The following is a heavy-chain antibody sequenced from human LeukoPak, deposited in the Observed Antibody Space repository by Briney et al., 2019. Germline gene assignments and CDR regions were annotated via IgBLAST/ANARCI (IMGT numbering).Heavy chain of an antibody. CDR2: INIGGTNT. V-gene: IGHV3-11*01. J-gene: IGHJ5*02. Sequence: GGSLRLSCAASGFTFNDYYMSWIRQAPGKGLEWLSYINIGGTNTHYADSVKGRFTISRDKANKSLYLEMNKLRAEDTAVYYCATDGAGFDTWGQGVLVTVSS. CDR1: GFTFNDYY. CDR3: ATDGAGFDT.